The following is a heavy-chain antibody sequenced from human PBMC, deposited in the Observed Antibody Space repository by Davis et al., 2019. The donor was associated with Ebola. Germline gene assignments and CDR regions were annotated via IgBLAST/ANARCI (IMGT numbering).Heavy chain of an antibody. CDR2: INPNSGGT. D-gene: IGHD2-2*02. CDR1: GYTFTGYY. J-gene: IGHJ1*01. Sequence: ASVKVSCKASGYTFTGYYMYWVRQAPGQGLEWMGWINPNSGGTNYAQKFQGRVTMTRDTSISTAYMELSRLRSDDTAVYYCAGYCSSTSCYRGGPEYFQHWGQGTLVTVSS. CDR3: AGYCSSTSCYRGGPEYFQH. V-gene: IGHV1-2*02.